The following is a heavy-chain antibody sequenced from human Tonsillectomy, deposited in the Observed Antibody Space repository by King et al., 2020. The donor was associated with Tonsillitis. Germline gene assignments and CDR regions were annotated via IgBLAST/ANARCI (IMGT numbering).Heavy chain of an antibody. J-gene: IGHJ4*02. CDR1: GYTFTGYY. V-gene: IGHV1-2*02. D-gene: IGHD2-8*01. CDR3: ARVIGYPIFDC. CDR2: INPISGGT. Sequence: VQLVESGAEVKKPGASVKVSCKASGYTFTGYYIHWVRQAPGQGLEWMGWINPISGGTNYAQTFQGRVTITRDTSISTAYMELSRLRSDDTAVYYCARVIGYPIFDCWGQGALVTVSS.